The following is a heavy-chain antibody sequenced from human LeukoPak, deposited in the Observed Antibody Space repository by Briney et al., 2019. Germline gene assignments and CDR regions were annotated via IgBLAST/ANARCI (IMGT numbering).Heavy chain of an antibody. V-gene: IGHV4-38-2*02. Sequence: SETLSLTCTVSGYSISSGYYWGWIRQSAGKGLEWIGSMDHSGKIHYNPSLENRVTTSVDTSKSQFSLRLSSVTAADTAVYYCAREGRYCSGTSCSPPGFDMWGQGTMVTVSS. D-gene: IGHD2-2*01. J-gene: IGHJ3*02. CDR2: MDHSGKI. CDR3: AREGRYCSGTSCSPPGFDM. CDR1: GYSISSGYY.